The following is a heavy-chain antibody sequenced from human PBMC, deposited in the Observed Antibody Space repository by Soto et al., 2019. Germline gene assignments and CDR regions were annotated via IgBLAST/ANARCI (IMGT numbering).Heavy chain of an antibody. V-gene: IGHV3-21*01. D-gene: IGHD6-13*01. Sequence: PGWSLRLSCAASGFTFRSFTMNWVRQAPGKGLEWVSTISSNSAYIYYTDALRGRFTISRDNAKNSLHLQMNSLRAEDTAVYYCTRDASRDSSARGWFDPWGAGTLVTVSS. J-gene: IGHJ5*02. CDR2: ISSNSAYI. CDR1: GFTFRSFT. CDR3: TRDASRDSSARGWFDP.